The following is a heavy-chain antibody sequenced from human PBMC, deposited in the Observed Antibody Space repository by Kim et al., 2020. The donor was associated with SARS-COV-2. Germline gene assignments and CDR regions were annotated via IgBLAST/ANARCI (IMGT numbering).Heavy chain of an antibody. CDR1: GGSISSYY. CDR2: IYYSGST. D-gene: IGHD6-13*01. CDR3: ARDRGAAAGTFDFFIGDYYGMDV. J-gene: IGHJ6*02. Sequence: ETLSLTCTVSGGSISSYYWSWIRQPPGKGLEWIGYIYYSGSTNYNPSLKSRVTISVDTSKNQFSLKLSSVTAADTAVYYCARDRGAAAGTFDFFIGDYYGMDVWGQGTTVTVSS. V-gene: IGHV4-59*01.